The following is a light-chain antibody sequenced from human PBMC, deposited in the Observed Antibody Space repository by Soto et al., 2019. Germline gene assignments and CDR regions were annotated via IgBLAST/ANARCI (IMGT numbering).Light chain of an antibody. CDR2: GAS. CDR1: QSVSSSY. J-gene: IGKJ4*01. V-gene: IGKV3-20*01. CDR3: QQYGSSALT. Sequence: EIVLTQSPGTLSLSPGERATLSCRASQSVSSSYSAWYQQKPGQAPRLLIYGASSRATGIPDRFSGSGSGTDFTLTISRLEPEDFAVYYCQQYGSSALTFGGGTKVEIK.